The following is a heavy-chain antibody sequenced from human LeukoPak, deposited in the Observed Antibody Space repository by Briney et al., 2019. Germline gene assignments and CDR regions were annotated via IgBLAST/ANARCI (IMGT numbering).Heavy chain of an antibody. Sequence: SGGSLRLSCAASGFTFDDYAMHWVRQAPGKGLEWVSGISWNSGSIGYADSVKGRFTISRDNAKNSLYLQMNSLRAEDTALYYCAKDTSIAVAGTTDYWGQGTLVTVPS. J-gene: IGHJ4*02. V-gene: IGHV3-9*01. CDR2: ISWNSGSI. CDR3: AKDTSIAVAGTTDY. CDR1: GFTFDDYA. D-gene: IGHD6-19*01.